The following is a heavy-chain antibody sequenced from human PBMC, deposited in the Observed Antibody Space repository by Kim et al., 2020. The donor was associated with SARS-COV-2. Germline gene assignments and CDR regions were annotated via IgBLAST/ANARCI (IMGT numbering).Heavy chain of an antibody. CDR2: IWYDGSNK. CDR1: GFTFSSYA. D-gene: IGHD1-26*01. V-gene: IGHV3-33*06. Sequence: GGSLRLSCAASGFTFSSYAMHWVRQAPGKGLEWVAVIWYDGSNKYYADSVKGRFTISRDNSKNTLYLQMNSLRAEDTAVYYCAKEKWGSYSGYFDYWGQGTLVTVSS. J-gene: IGHJ4*02. CDR3: AKEKWGSYSGYFDY.